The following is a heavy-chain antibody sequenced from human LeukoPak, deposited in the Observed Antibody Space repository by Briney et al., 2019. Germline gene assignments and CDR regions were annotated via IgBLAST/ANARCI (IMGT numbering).Heavy chain of an antibody. Sequence: KPSETLSLTCTVSGGSISSYYWSWIRQPPGKGLEWLGYIYHSGSTYYNPSLKSRVTISVDGSKNQFSLKLSSVTAADTAVYYCARGGLGTNYFDFWGQGTLVTVSS. CDR2: IYHSGST. V-gene: IGHV4-59*12. CDR1: GGSISSYY. CDR3: ARGGLGTNYFDF. D-gene: IGHD3-9*01. J-gene: IGHJ4*02.